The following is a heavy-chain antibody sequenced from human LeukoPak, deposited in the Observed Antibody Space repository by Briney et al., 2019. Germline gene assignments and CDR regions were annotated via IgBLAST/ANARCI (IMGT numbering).Heavy chain of an antibody. CDR3: AKDLKGSWFGELLIPIFDY. CDR1: GFIVSGDF. Sequence: GGSLRLSCAASGFIVSGDFMSWVRQAPGKGLEWVSVIYSDGSTYYADSVKGRFTISRDNSKNTLYLQMNSLRAEDTAVYYCAKDLKGSWFGELLIPIFDYWGQGTLVTVSS. V-gene: IGHV3-53*01. D-gene: IGHD3-10*01. J-gene: IGHJ4*02. CDR2: IYSDGST.